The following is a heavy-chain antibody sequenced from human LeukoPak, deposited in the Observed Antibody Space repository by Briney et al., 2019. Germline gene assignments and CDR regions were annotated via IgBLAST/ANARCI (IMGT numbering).Heavy chain of an antibody. D-gene: IGHD1-26*01. V-gene: IGHV1-2*02. CDR1: GYTFTGYY. CDR3: ARSCHEWELLGY. CDR2: INPNSGGT. J-gene: IGHJ4*02. Sequence: ASVKVSCKASGYTFTGYYMHWVRQAPGQGLEWMGWINPNSGGTNYAQKFQGRVTMTRDTSISTAYMELSRLRSDDTAVYYCARSCHEWELLGYWGQRTLVTVSS.